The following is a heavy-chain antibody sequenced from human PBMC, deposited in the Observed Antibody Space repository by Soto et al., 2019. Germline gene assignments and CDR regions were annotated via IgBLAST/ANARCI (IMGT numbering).Heavy chain of an antibody. CDR3: AHCRGGVASF. D-gene: IGHD3-16*01. Sequence: QITLNESGPALVKPTQTLTLTCTFSGFSLNTRDVGVGWIRQPPGKALEWLGVVYWDDDKTYSPSLKSRLTITKGNPTIPVFLRMTIMDPVDTATYYLAHCRGGVASFWGQGTLVTVSS. CDR2: VYWDDDK. J-gene: IGHJ4*02. CDR1: GFSLNTRDVG. V-gene: IGHV2-5*02.